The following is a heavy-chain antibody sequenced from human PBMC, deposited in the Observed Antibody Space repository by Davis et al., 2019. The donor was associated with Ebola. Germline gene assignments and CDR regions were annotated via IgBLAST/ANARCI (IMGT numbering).Heavy chain of an antibody. CDR3: AKDKAVVVAATSLDSGGMDV. J-gene: IGHJ6*02. CDR2: ISWNSGSI. CDR1: GFTVSSNY. D-gene: IGHD2-15*01. Sequence: GGSLRLSCAASGFTVSSNYMSWVRQAPGKGLEWVSGISWNSGSIGYADSVKGRFTISRDNAKNSLYLQMNSLRAEDTALYYCAKDKAVVVAATSLDSGGMDVWGQGTTVTVSS. V-gene: IGHV3-9*01.